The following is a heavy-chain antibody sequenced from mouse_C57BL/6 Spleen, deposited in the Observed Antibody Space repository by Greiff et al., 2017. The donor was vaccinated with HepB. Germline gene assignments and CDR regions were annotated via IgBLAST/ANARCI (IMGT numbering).Heavy chain of an antibody. V-gene: IGHV5-9*01. D-gene: IGHD2-3*01. CDR3: ARHRGWLLPTMDY. Sequence: EVKLMESGGGLVKPGGSLKLSCAASGFTFSSYTMSWVRQTPEKRLEWVATISGGGGNTYYPDSVKGRFTISRDNAKNTLYLQMSSLRSEDTALYYCARHRGWLLPTMDYWGQGTSVTVSS. CDR1: GFTFSSYT. CDR2: ISGGGGNT. J-gene: IGHJ4*01.